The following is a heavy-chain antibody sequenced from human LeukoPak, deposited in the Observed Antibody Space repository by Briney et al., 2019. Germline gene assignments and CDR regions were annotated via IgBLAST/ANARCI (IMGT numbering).Heavy chain of an antibody. D-gene: IGHD6-19*01. CDR3: VRNSPRFSGWNDAFDI. CDR1: GFTFSSYA. Sequence: PGGSLRLSCSASGFTFSSYAMHWVRQAPGKGLQYVSAISSNGGVTYYADSVKGRFTISRDNSRKTLYLQMSSLRAEDTAVYYCVRNSPRFSGWNDAFDIWGQGTMVTVSS. CDR2: ISSNGGVT. V-gene: IGHV3-64D*06. J-gene: IGHJ3*02.